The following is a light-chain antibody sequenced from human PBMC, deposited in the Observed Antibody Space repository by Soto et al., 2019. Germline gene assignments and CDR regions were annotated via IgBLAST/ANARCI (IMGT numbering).Light chain of an antibody. CDR3: SSYTTSATLV. J-gene: IGLJ2*01. CDR1: STDIGVYNY. CDR2: EVT. V-gene: IGLV2-14*01. Sequence: QSALTQPASVSGSPGQSITISCTGTSTDIGVYNYVSWYQQHPGKAPKVMIYEVTIRPSGVSDRFSGSKSGDTASLTISGLQSEDEADYYCSSYTTSATLVFGGGTKLTVL.